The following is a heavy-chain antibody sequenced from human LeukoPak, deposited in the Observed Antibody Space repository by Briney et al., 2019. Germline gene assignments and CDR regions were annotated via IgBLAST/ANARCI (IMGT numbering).Heavy chain of an antibody. V-gene: IGHV4-59*01. Sequence: SETLSLTCTVSAASISSYYWSWIRQPSGKGLEWIGYIYYSGSTNYNPSLKSRVTISVDTSKNQFSLKLSSVTAADTAVYYCARAVQLERPPPLIGYYYMDVWGKGTTVTVSS. CDR1: AASISSYY. D-gene: IGHD1-1*01. CDR2: IYYSGST. CDR3: ARAVQLERPPPLIGYYYMDV. J-gene: IGHJ6*03.